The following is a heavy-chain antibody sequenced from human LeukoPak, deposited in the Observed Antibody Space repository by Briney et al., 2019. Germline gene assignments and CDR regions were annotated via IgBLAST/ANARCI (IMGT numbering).Heavy chain of an antibody. CDR1: GFTFSSCS. Sequence: GGSLRLSCAASGFTFSSCSMNWVRQAPGKGLEWVSVITGTGGSTFYADSVKGRFTISRDNSKNTLYLQMNSLRAEDTAVYYCAKGAVWSLYYFDYWGQGTLVTVSS. CDR2: ITGTGGST. V-gene: IGHV3-23*01. J-gene: IGHJ4*02. D-gene: IGHD3-10*01. CDR3: AKGAVWSLYYFDY.